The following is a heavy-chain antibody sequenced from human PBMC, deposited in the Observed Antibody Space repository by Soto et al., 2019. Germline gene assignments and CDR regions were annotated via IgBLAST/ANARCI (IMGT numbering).Heavy chain of an antibody. CDR2: IIPNIGGT. J-gene: IGHJ5*02. Sequence: ASVKVSCRASGDTFSNHTIRWVRQAPGQGLAWMGRIIPNIGGTNYAQKFQGWVTMTRDTSTSTAYMERSRLRSDDTAVYYGARGYLKLGYCSGGSCYGGPQTGFYPWGQGTLVTVSS. CDR1: GDTFSNHT. D-gene: IGHD2-15*01. V-gene: IGHV1-2*04. CDR3: ARGYLKLGYCSGGSCYGGPQTGFYP.